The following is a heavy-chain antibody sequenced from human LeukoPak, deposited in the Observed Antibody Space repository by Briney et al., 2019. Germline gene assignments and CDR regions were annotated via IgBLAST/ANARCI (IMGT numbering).Heavy chain of an antibody. J-gene: IGHJ4*02. CDR1: GFSFSTST. CDR2: IGKTSRDM. V-gene: IGHV3-21*01. Sequence: PGGSLRLSCAASGFSFSTSTMNWVRHAPEKGLEWISSIGKTSRDMYYADSVRGRFTISRDNAKNSLFLLMNSLRVEDTSVYYCVRGDNRDYWGQGTLVTVSS. CDR3: VRGDNRDY. D-gene: IGHD1-14*01.